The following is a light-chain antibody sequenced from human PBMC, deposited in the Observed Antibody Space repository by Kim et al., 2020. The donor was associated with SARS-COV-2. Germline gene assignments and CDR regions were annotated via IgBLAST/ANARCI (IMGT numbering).Light chain of an antibody. J-gene: IGKJ4*01. V-gene: IGKV3-15*01. CDR3: QQYYDWPPVT. CDR1: QSVGSK. Sequence: SSGDRAILFCRASQSVGSKLAWYQQRPGQAPRLLISGVSARATGVPARFSGSGSGTDFTLTITNPQPEDIAVYYCQQYYDWPPVTFGGGTKVDIK. CDR2: GVS.